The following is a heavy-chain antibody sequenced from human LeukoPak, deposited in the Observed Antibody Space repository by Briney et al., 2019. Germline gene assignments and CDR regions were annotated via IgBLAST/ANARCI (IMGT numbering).Heavy chain of an antibody. CDR3: ARVSYRRITMIVVAFDAFDI. D-gene: IGHD3-22*01. CDR1: GYTFTSYG. CDR2: ISAYNGNT. J-gene: IGHJ3*02. V-gene: IGHV1-18*01. Sequence: ASVKVSCKASGYTFTSYGISWVRQAPGQGLEWMGWISAYNGNTNYAQKLQGRVTMTTDTSTSTAYMELRSLRAEDTAVYYCARVSYRRITMIVVAFDAFDIWGQGTMVTVSS.